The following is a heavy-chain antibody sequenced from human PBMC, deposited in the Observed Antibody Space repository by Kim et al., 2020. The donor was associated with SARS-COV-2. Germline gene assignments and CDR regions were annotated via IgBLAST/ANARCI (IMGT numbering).Heavy chain of an antibody. V-gene: IGHV3-74*01. CDR3: AREMGAPDY. D-gene: IGHD1-26*01. J-gene: IGHJ4*02. CDR2: GSRK. Sequence: GSRKGYAESVKGRFTIYRDNAKNTLYLKMNSLRAEDTAVYYCAREMGAPDYWGQGTLVTVSS.